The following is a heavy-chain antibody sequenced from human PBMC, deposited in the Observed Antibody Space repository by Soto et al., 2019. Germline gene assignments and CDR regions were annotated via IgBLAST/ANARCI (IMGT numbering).Heavy chain of an antibody. CDR3: AKSVEHRTGQRRNYYYYGMYV. V-gene: IGHV3-23*01. Sequence: HPGGSLRLSCAASGFTFSSYAMSWVRQAPGKGLEWVSAISGSGGSTYYADSVKGRFTISRDNSKNTLYLQMNSLRAEDTAVYYCAKSVEHRTGQRRNYYYYGMYVWGQGTTVTVSS. J-gene: IGHJ6*02. CDR1: GFTFSSYA. CDR2: ISGSGGST. D-gene: IGHD2-8*02.